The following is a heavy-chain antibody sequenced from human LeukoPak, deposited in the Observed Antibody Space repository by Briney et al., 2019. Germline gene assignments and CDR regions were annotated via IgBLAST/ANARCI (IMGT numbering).Heavy chain of an antibody. Sequence: GGSLRFSCAASGFTFSSYGMHWVRQAPGKGLEWVAVIWYDGSNKYYADSVKGRFTISRDNSKNTLYLQMNSLRAEDTAVYYCARDLSEAAAGTEAWYYFDYWGQGTLVTVSS. D-gene: IGHD6-13*01. CDR1: GFTFSSYG. V-gene: IGHV3-33*01. CDR3: ARDLSEAAAGTEAWYYFDY. J-gene: IGHJ4*02. CDR2: IWYDGSNK.